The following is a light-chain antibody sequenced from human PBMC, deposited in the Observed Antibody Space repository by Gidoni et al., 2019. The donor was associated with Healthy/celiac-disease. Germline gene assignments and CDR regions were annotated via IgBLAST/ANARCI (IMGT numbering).Light chain of an antibody. CDR2: GAS. J-gene: IGKJ3*01. V-gene: IGKV3-15*01. Sequence: EIVMTQSPATLSVSPGERATLSCRASQSVSSNLAWYQQEPGQAPRLLIYGASTRATGNPAKISGSGSEKEFTHTISSLQSEDFAVYCCQQYKNWPPITCGPGTKVDIK. CDR3: QQYKNWPPIT. CDR1: QSVSSN.